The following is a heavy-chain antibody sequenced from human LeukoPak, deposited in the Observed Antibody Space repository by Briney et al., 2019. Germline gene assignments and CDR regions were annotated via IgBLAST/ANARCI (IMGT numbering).Heavy chain of an antibody. CDR3: ARDPLYSSGWEGRSFDY. CDR2: ISYDGSNK. D-gene: IGHD6-19*01. V-gene: IGHV3-30*04. J-gene: IGHJ4*02. CDR1: GFTFSSYA. Sequence: GGSLRLSCAASGFTFSSYAMHWVRQAPGKGLEWVAVISYDGSNKYYADSVKGRFTISRDNSKNTLYLQMNCLRAEDTAVYYCARDPLYSSGWEGRSFDYWGQGTLVTVSS.